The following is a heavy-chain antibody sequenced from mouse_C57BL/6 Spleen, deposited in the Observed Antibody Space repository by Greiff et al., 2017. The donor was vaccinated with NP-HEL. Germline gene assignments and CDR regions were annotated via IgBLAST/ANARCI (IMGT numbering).Heavy chain of an antibody. CDR3: ARSGRFDWYFDV. Sequence: EVKLMESGGGLVQPGGSLSLSCAASGFTFTDYYMSWVRQPPGKALEWLGFIRNKANGSKTEYSASVKGRFTISSDNSTIILYLQMHALRAEYSATYYVARSGRFDWYFDVWGTGTTVTVSS. CDR2: IRNKANGSKT. V-gene: IGHV7-3*01. CDR1: GFTFTDYY. J-gene: IGHJ1*03.